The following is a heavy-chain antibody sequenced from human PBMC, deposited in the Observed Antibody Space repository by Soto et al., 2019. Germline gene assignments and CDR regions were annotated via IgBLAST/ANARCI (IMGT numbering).Heavy chain of an antibody. V-gene: IGHV3-21*01. Sequence: EVQLVESGGGLVKPGGSLRLSCAASGFTFSSYSMNWVRQAPGKGLEWVSSISSSSSYIYYADSVKGRFTISRDNAKNSLYLQMNSLRAEDTAVYYCALVGGYCSSTSCYDYWGQGTLVTVSS. CDR2: ISSSSSYI. J-gene: IGHJ4*02. CDR3: ALVGGYCSSTSCYDY. CDR1: GFTFSSYS. D-gene: IGHD2-2*01.